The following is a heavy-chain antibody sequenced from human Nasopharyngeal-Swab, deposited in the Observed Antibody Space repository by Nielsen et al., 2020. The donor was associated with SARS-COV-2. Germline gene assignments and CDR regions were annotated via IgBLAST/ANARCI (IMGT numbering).Heavy chain of an antibody. D-gene: IGHD2-2*01. Sequence: GESLKISCKGSGYSFTSYWISWVRQMPGKGLEWMGRIDPSDSYTNYSPSFQGHVTISADKSISTAYLQWSSLRSEDTAVYYCARVNIVVVPAATYYYYYGMDVWGQGTTVTVSS. V-gene: IGHV5-10-1*01. CDR2: IDPSDSYT. J-gene: IGHJ6*02. CDR1: GYSFTSYW. CDR3: ARVNIVVVPAATYYYYYGMDV.